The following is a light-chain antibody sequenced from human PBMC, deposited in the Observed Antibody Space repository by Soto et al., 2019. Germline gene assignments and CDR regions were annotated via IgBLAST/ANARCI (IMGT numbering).Light chain of an antibody. CDR3: TSYTSTMPYV. CDR1: SNDVGGYNY. J-gene: IGLJ1*01. Sequence: QSALTQPASVTGSPGQSITISCTGSSNDVGGYNYVSWYQQHPGQAPKLIIYEVSVRPSGVSPRFSGSKSGNTASLAISGLQVEDEADYFCTSYTSTMPYVFGSGTKVTVL. CDR2: EVS. V-gene: IGLV2-14*01.